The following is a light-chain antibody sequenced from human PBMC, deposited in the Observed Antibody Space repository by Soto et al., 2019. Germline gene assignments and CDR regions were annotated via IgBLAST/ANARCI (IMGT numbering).Light chain of an antibody. CDR1: SSNIGSNY. J-gene: IGLJ2*01. CDR2: RNN. CDR3: AAWDASLSAHVV. V-gene: IGLV1-47*01. Sequence: QSVLTQPPSASGTPGQRVTISCSGSSSNIGSNYVYWYQQLPGTDPKLLIYRNNQRPSGVPDRFSGSKSGTSASLAISGLRSEDEADYYCAAWDASLSAHVVFGGGTKLTVL.